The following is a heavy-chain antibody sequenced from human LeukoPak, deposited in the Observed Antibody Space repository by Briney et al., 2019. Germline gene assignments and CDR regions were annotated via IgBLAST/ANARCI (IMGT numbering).Heavy chain of an antibody. D-gene: IGHD1-1*01. Sequence: GGSLRLSCAASGFTVSSNYMSWVRQAPGKGLDWVSIIYSGGSTYYADSVKGRFTISRDNSKNTLYLQMNSLRAEDTAVYYCARDGSGTTAAFDIWGQGTMVTVSS. CDR3: ARDGSGTTAAFDI. CDR2: IYSGGST. J-gene: IGHJ3*02. CDR1: GFTVSSNY. V-gene: IGHV3-53*01.